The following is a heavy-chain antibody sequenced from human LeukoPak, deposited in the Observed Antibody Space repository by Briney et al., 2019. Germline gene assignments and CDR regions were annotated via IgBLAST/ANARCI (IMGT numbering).Heavy chain of an antibody. J-gene: IGHJ3*02. CDR3: ARDGPMVRGVTGDAFDI. CDR2: ISAYNGNT. V-gene: IGHV1-18*01. CDR1: GYTFTSFG. Sequence: ASVKVSCKASGYTFTSFGISWVRQAPGQGLEWMGWISAYNGNTNYAQKLQGRVTMTTDTSTSTAYMELRSLRSDDTAVYYCARDGPMVRGVTGDAFDIWGQGTMVTVSS. D-gene: IGHD3-10*01.